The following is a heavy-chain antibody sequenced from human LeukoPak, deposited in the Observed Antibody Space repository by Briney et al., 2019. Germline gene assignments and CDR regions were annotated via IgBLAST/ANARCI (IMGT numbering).Heavy chain of an antibody. J-gene: IGHJ4*02. D-gene: IGHD3-22*01. CDR2: IYHSGST. CDR1: GYSISSGYY. Sequence: PSETLSLTCTVSGYSISSGYYWGWIRQPPGKGLEWIGSIYHSGSTYYNPSLKSRVTISVDTSKNQFSLKLSSVTAADTAVYYCASPYYYDSSGYSKDYFDYWGQGTLVTVSS. V-gene: IGHV4-38-2*02. CDR3: ASPYYYDSSGYSKDYFDY.